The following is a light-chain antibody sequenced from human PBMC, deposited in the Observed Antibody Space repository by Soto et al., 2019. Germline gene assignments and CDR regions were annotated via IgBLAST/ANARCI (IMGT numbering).Light chain of an antibody. CDR2: GAS. V-gene: IGKV3-20*01. CDR1: QSVSSNN. J-gene: IGKJ5*01. Sequence: EIVLTQSPGTLSLSPGETATLSCRASQSVSSNNLAWYHQKPGQTPSLLIYGASTRATGIPDRFSGSGSGTYFTLTISRLDPEDFTFYYCQQYDNSITFGQGTRLEIE. CDR3: QQYDNSIT.